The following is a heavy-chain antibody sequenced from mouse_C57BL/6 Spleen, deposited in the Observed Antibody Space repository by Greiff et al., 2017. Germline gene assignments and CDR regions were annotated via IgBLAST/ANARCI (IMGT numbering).Heavy chain of an antibody. V-gene: IGHV1-47*01. CDR2: FHPYNDDT. D-gene: IGHD1-1*01. Sequence: QVQLQQSGAELVKPGASVKMSCKASGYTFTTYPIEWMKQNHGKSLEWIGNFHPYNDDTKYNEKFKGKATLTVEKSSSTVYLELSRLTSDDSAVYYCARRGYDGSSYGYYAMDYWGQGTSVTVSS. J-gene: IGHJ4*01. CDR1: GYTFTTYP. CDR3: ARRGYDGSSYGYYAMDY.